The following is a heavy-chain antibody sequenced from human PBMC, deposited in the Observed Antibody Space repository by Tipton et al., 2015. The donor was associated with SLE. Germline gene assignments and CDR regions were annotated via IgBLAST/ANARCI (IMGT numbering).Heavy chain of an antibody. J-gene: IGHJ4*02. CDR2: IYTTGNT. CDR1: AGYISSYY. CDR3: ARWRDYGCDSGRGYFDY. V-gene: IGHV4-59*01. Sequence: TLSLTCTVSAGYISSYYWSWIRQPPGKGLEWIGYIYTTGNTNYSPSLKSRVAISVDTSKNQVSLRLRSVTAADTALYYCARWRDYGCDSGRGYFDYWGQGTLVTVSS. D-gene: IGHD4-23*01.